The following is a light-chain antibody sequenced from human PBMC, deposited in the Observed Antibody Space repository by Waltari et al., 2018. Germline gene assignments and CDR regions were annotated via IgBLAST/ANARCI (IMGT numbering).Light chain of an antibody. CDR1: SNVGGYTY. CDR3: CSYEGTYTSVL. Sequence: QPGLTQPRSVSGSPGQSVTIPCNVPSNVGGYTYVSCYQQHPGKAPKLVIYGVSERPSGVPDRFSGSKSGKTASLTISGLQSEDEADYYCCSYEGTYTSVLFGGGTKLTVL. CDR2: GVS. V-gene: IGLV2-11*01. J-gene: IGLJ2*01.